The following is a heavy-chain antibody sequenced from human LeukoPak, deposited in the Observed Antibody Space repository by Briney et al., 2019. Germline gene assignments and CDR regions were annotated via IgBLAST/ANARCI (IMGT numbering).Heavy chain of an antibody. CDR2: IYPGDSDT. D-gene: IGHD4-17*01. Sequence: GESLKISCKGSGYSFTSYWIGWVRQMPGKGLEWMGIIYPGDSDTRYSPSFQGQVTISADKSISTAYLQWSSLKASDTAMYYCARLEVQNYGDNYYYYMDVWGKGTTVTVSS. CDR1: GYSFTSYW. CDR3: ARLEVQNYGDNYYYYMDV. V-gene: IGHV5-51*01. J-gene: IGHJ6*03.